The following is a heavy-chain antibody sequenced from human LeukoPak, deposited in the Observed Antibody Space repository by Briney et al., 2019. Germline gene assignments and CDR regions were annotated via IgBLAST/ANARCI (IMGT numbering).Heavy chain of an antibody. CDR3: ARGGAYYDSGGYYWGGH. D-gene: IGHD3-22*01. CDR2: LSIYNGNA. J-gene: IGHJ4*02. V-gene: IGHV1-18*04. Sequence: GASVKVSCKASGYTFTGYYMHWVRQAPGQGLEWMGWLSIYNGNAYYAQKFQGRVTLTTDTSTSTAYMELRSLRSDDTAVYYCARGGAYYDSGGYYWGGHWGQGTLVTVSS. CDR1: GYTFTGYY.